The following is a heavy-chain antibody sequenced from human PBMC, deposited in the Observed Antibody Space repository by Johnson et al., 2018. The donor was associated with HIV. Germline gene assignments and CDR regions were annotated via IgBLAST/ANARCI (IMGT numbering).Heavy chain of an antibody. CDR3: AKGRTYYYDSSGSPWDAFDI. J-gene: IGHJ3*02. D-gene: IGHD3-22*01. CDR1: GFTVSSNY. CDR2: IYSGGST. V-gene: IGHV3-66*01. Sequence: VQLVESGGGLVKPGGSLRVSCAASGFTVSSNYMSWVRQAPGKGLEWVSVIYSGGSTYYADSVKGRFTISREHAKNTLYLQMNSLRAEDTALYYCAKGRTYYYDSSGSPWDAFDIWGQGTMVTVSS.